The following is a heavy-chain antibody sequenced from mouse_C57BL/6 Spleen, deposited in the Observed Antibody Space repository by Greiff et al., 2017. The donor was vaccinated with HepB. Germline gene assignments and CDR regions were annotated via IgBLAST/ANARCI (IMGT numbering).Heavy chain of an antibody. Sequence: QVQLQQPGAELVKPGASVKLSCKASGYTFTSYWMQWVKQRPGQGLEWIGEIDPSDSYTNYNQKFKGKATLTVDTSSSTAYMQLSSLTSEDSAVYDCASYYYGSSYGFAYWGQGTLVTVSA. CDR3: ASYYYGSSYGFAY. V-gene: IGHV1-50*01. CDR2: IDPSDSYT. J-gene: IGHJ3*01. CDR1: GYTFTSYW. D-gene: IGHD1-1*01.